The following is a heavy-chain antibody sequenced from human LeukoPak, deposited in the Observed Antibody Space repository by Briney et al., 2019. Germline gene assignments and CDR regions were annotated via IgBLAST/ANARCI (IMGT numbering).Heavy chain of an antibody. J-gene: IGHJ4*02. Sequence: ASVKVSCTASGGTFSSYAISWVRQAPGQGLEWMGEIIPIFGTANYAQKFQGRDTITADESPSTAYMELSSLRSEDTAVYYCARVGCSSTSYYGEFDYWGQGTLVTVSS. CDR1: GGTFSSYA. CDR3: ARVGCSSTSYYGEFDY. D-gene: IGHD2-2*01. CDR2: IIPIFGTA. V-gene: IGHV1-69*13.